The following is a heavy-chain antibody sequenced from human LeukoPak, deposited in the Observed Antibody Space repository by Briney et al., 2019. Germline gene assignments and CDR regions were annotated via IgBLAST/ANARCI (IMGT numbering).Heavy chain of an antibody. Sequence: PGGSLRLSCAASGFTFSSYAMSWVRQAPGKGLEWVSAISGSGGSTYYADPVKGRFTISRDNSKNTLYLQMNSLRAEDTAVYYCAKNGRQGYCSGGSCLDYYYMDVWGKGTTVTVSS. J-gene: IGHJ6*03. CDR3: AKNGRQGYCSGGSCLDYYYMDV. CDR1: GFTFSSYA. CDR2: ISGSGGST. V-gene: IGHV3-23*01. D-gene: IGHD2-15*01.